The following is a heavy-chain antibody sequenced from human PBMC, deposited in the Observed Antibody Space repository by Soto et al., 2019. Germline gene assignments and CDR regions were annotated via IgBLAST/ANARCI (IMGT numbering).Heavy chain of an antibody. CDR1: GYTFTSYY. Sequence: APVKVSCKASGYTFTSYYIHWVRQAPGQGLEWMGIINPSGGSINYADSVKGRFTISRDMSKNTLYLQMNSLTAEDTAVYFCARGVTDSHGWYHFDHWGRGTLVTVSS. CDR3: ARGVTDSHGWYHFDH. V-gene: IGHV1-46*04. CDR2: INPSGGSI. D-gene: IGHD6-19*01. J-gene: IGHJ4*02.